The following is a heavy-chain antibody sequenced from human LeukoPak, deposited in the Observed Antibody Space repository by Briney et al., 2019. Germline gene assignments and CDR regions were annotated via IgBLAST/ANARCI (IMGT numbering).Heavy chain of an antibody. CDR1: GYTFTGYY. CDR3: ASSGGVYYYYGMDV. Sequence: ASVKVSCTASGYTFTGYYMHWVRQAPGQGLGWMGRINPNSGGTNYAQKFQGRVTMTRDTSISTAYMELSRLRSDDTAVYYCASSGGVYYYYGMDVWGQGTTVTVSS. CDR2: INPNSGGT. D-gene: IGHD2-8*01. V-gene: IGHV1-2*06. J-gene: IGHJ6*02.